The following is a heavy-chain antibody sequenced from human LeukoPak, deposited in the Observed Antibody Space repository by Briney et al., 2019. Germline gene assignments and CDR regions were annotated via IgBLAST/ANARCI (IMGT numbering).Heavy chain of an antibody. CDR1: GGTFSSYA. CDR3: ANLRSSGYSYAFDI. J-gene: IGHJ3*02. D-gene: IGHD3-22*01. V-gene: IGHV1-69*13. Sequence: GASVKVSCKASGGTFSSYAISWVRQAPGQGLEWMGGIIPIFGTANYAQKFQGRVTITADESTSTAYMELSSLRSEDTAVYYCANLRSSGYSYAFDIWGQGTMVTVSS. CDR2: IIPIFGTA.